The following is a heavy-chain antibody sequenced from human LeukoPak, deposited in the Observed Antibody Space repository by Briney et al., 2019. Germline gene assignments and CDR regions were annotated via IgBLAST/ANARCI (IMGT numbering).Heavy chain of an antibody. J-gene: IGHJ4*02. D-gene: IGHD3-22*01. Sequence: GGSLRLSCVATGFTFSSYAMHWVRQAPGKGLEWVAGTSYNGNNKFYADSVKGRFSISRDNSKNTLYLQMDSLRAEDTAVYYCAKGDKYYDSSGYYHVRSLFNYWGQGALVTVSS. CDR3: AKGDKYYDSSGYYHVRSLFNY. V-gene: IGHV3-30*04. CDR2: TSYNGNNK. CDR1: GFTFSSYA.